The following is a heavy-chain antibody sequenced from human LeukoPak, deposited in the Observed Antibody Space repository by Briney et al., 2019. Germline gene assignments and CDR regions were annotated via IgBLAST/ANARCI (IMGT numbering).Heavy chain of an antibody. D-gene: IGHD1-26*01. Sequence: SETLSLTCTVSGGSISSSSYYWGWIRQPPGKGLEWIGSIYYSGSTYYNPSLKSRVTISVDTSKNQFSLKLSSVTAADTAVYYCARGRSSAFDTWGQGTVVTVSS. CDR3: ARGRSSAFDT. V-gene: IGHV4-39*01. J-gene: IGHJ3*02. CDR1: GGSISSSSYY. CDR2: IYYSGST.